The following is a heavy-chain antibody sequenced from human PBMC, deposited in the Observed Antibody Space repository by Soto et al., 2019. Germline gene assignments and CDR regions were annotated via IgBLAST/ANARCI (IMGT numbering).Heavy chain of an antibody. V-gene: IGHV4-39*01. D-gene: IGHD3-10*01. J-gene: IGHJ4*02. CDR2: IYYSGST. Sequence: SETLSLTCTVSGGSISSSSYYWGWIRQPPGKGLEWIGSIYYSGSTYYNPSLKSRVTISVDTSKNQFSLKLSSATAADTAVYYCARQVSTHYGSGSYYFDYWGQGTLVTVSS. CDR1: GGSISSSSYY. CDR3: ARQVSTHYGSGSYYFDY.